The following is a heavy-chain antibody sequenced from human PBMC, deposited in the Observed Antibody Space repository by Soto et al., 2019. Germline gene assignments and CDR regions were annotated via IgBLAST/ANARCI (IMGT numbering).Heavy chain of an antibody. Sequence: EVQLVESGGTLVQPGRSPRLSCVASGFTFDDYGMHWVRQGPGKGLEWVSGISWNSGSIGYADSVKGRFTISRDNAKNSLYLQMNSLRPEDTALYYCAKDLTTAAAGTAFDIWGQGTMVTVSS. V-gene: IGHV3-9*01. D-gene: IGHD6-13*01. CDR1: GFTFDDYG. CDR3: AKDLTTAAAGTAFDI. J-gene: IGHJ3*02. CDR2: ISWNSGSI.